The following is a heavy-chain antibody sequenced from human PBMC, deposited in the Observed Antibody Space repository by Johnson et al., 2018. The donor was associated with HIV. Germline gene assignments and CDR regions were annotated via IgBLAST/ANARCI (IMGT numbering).Heavy chain of an antibody. J-gene: IGHJ3*02. CDR3: ARGRKDVEAADGLDNDACDI. D-gene: IGHD6-13*01. CDR2: IKQDGSNK. Sequence: VQLVESGGGLVQPGGSLKLSCAASGFTFSGSAMHWVRQAPGKGLEWVANIKQDGSNKYYADSVKGRFTISRDNSKNTLYLHMDSLRPDDTALYYCARGRKDVEAADGLDNDACDIWGQGTMVTVAS. CDR1: GFTFSGSA. V-gene: IGHV3-30*04.